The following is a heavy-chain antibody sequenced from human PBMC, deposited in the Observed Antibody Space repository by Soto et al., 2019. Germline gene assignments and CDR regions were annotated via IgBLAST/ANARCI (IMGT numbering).Heavy chain of an antibody. CDR1: GFTFSSYG. J-gene: IGHJ4*02. Sequence: HPGGSLRLSYAASGFTFSSYGMHWVRQAPGKGLEWVSVIWYDGSNKYYADSVKGRFTISRDNSKNTLYLQMNSLRAEDTAVDYCARDHQYCSSTSCYRLYYFDYWGQGT. CDR2: IWYDGSNK. V-gene: IGHV3-33*01. CDR3: ARDHQYCSSTSCYRLYYFDY. D-gene: IGHD2-2*01.